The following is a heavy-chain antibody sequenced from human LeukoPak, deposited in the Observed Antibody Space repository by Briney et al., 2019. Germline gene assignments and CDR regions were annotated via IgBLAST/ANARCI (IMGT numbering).Heavy chain of an antibody. CDR3: AKSSSWTSDADY. V-gene: IGHV1-18*01. Sequence: ASVKVPCKASGYTFTSYGISWVRQAPGQGLEWMGWISAYNGNTNYAQKLQGRVTMTTDTSTSTAYMELRSLRSDDTAVYYCAKSSSWTSDADYWGQGTLVTVSS. CDR2: ISAYNGNT. J-gene: IGHJ4*02. D-gene: IGHD6-13*01. CDR1: GYTFTSYG.